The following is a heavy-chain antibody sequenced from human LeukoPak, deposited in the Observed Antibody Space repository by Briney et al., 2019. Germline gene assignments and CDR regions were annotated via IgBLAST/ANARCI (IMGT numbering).Heavy chain of an antibody. CDR2: IRNKTNSYTT. D-gene: IGHD3-10*01. CDR1: GLIFSDHH. CDR3: ARGLLYGSGARGYFDY. Sequence: PGGSLTLSCAASGLIFSDHHMEWVRQATGKGLEWVGRIRNKTNSYTTEYAASAKGRFTISRDDSKNSLYLQMNSLKTEDTAVYYCARGLLYGSGARGYFDYWGQGTLVTVSS. J-gene: IGHJ4*02. V-gene: IGHV3-72*01.